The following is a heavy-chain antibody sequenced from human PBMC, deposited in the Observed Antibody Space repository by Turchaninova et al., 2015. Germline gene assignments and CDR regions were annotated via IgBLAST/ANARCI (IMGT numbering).Heavy chain of an antibody. J-gene: IGHJ4*02. CDR3: AHRHQLGGAEPYDY. CDR1: GFSPITTEVG. V-gene: IGHV2-5*01. CDR2: IYWYGDK. D-gene: IGHD3-16*01. Sequence: QITLKESRPTLVTPPQTLTLTRTFSGFSPITTEVGGGWVREPPGKALEWLGLIYWYGDKRYSPSLRSRLTINKGPSRDQVVLTMTDMDLVDTATYYCAHRHQLGGAEPYDYWGQGTLVTVSS.